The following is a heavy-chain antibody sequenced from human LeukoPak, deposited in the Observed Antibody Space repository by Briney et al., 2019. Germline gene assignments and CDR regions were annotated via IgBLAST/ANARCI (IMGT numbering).Heavy chain of an antibody. Sequence: GGSLRLSCAASGFTFSSYEMNWVRQAPGKGLEWVSYISGSGTTIYYADSVKGRFTISRDNAKNSLYLQMNSLRAEDTAVYYCARDFEGRRYFDHWGQGTLVTVSS. CDR1: GFTFSSYE. D-gene: IGHD3-10*01. V-gene: IGHV3-48*03. CDR2: ISGSGTTI. J-gene: IGHJ4*02. CDR3: ARDFEGRRYFDH.